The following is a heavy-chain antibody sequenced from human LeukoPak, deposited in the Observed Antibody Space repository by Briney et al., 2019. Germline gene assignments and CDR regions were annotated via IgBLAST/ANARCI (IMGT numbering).Heavy chain of an antibody. CDR3: ARVLPNRLLWFGVRAGWFDP. CDR1: GGSISSYY. J-gene: IGHJ5*02. CDR2: IYYSGST. V-gene: IGHV4-59*01. D-gene: IGHD3-10*01. Sequence: KSSETLSLTCTVSGGSISSYYWSWIRQPPGKGLEWIGYIYYSGSTNYNPSLKSRVTISVDTSKNQFSLKLSSVTAADTAVYYCARVLPNRLLWFGVRAGWFDPWGQGTLVTVSS.